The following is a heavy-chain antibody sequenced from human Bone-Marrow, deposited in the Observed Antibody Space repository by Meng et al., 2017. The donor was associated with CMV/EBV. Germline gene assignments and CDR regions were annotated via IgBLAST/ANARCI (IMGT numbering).Heavy chain of an antibody. J-gene: IGHJ2*01. Sequence: ASVKVSCKASGYTFTSYDINWVRQATGQGLEWTGWMNPNSGNTGYAQKFQGRVTITTDESTSTAYMELSSLRSEDTAVYYCAKDRNWYFDLWGRGTLVTGSS. CDR3: AKDRNWYFDL. V-gene: IGHV1-8*01. CDR2: MNPNSGNT. CDR1: GYTFTSYD.